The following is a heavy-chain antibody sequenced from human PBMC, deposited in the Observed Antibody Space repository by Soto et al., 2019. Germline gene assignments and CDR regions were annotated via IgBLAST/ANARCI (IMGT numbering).Heavy chain of an antibody. Sequence: QVQLVQSGAEVKKPGASVKVSCKASGYIFNSYGFSWVRQAPGQGLEWMGWISAYTGNTRYTQKLQGRVTMTTDPATSTAYMELKSLRSDDTAVYYCARDADYGGKSDYWGQGTLVTVSS. CDR1: GYIFNSYG. CDR3: ARDADYGGKSDY. J-gene: IGHJ4*02. V-gene: IGHV1-18*01. CDR2: ISAYTGNT. D-gene: IGHD4-17*01.